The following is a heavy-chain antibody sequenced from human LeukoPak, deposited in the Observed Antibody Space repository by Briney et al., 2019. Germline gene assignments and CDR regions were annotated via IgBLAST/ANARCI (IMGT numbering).Heavy chain of an antibody. CDR3: SAGPHFDY. Sequence: AGGSLRLSCAASGFTSSSYEMNWVRQAPGKGLEWVANIKADGSENHYVGSVKGRFTISRDNTKNSLYLQMNSLRDEDTAVYYCSAGPHFDYWGQGTLVTVSS. V-gene: IGHV3-7*01. D-gene: IGHD1-14*01. CDR1: GFTSSSYE. CDR2: IKADGSEN. J-gene: IGHJ4*02.